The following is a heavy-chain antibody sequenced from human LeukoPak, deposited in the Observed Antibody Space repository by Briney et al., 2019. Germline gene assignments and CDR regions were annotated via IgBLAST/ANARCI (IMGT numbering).Heavy chain of an antibody. Sequence: GGSLRLSCAASGFTFSNAWMSWVRQAPGKGLEWVGRIKSKTDGGTTDYAAPVKGRFTISRDDSKNTLYLQMYSLKTEDTAVYYCTTDTADDFWSGYSQYYFDYWGQGTLVTVSS. D-gene: IGHD3-3*01. J-gene: IGHJ4*02. CDR1: GFTFSNAW. V-gene: IGHV3-15*01. CDR2: IKSKTDGGTT. CDR3: TTDTADDFWSGYSQYYFDY.